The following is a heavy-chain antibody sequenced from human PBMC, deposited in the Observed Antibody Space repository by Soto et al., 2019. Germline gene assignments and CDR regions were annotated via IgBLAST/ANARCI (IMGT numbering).Heavy chain of an antibody. D-gene: IGHD2-2*01. CDR3: ATDLGFSLPAGRNYFDY. Sequence: ASVKVSCKVSGYTLTELSMHWVRQAPGRGLEWMGGFDPEDGETIYAQKFQGRVTMTEDTSTDTVYMGLRSLRSEDTAVYYCATDLGFSLPAGRNYFDYWGQGTLVTVSS. CDR2: FDPEDGET. J-gene: IGHJ4*02. V-gene: IGHV1-24*01. CDR1: GYTLTELS.